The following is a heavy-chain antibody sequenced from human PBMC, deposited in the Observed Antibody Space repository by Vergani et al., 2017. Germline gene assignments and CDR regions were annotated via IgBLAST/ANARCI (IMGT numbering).Heavy chain of an antibody. CDR3: ARRGENGDAFDI. D-gene: IGHD2-21*01. CDR1: GYSFTSYW. Sequence: EAQLVQSGAEVKKPGESLKISCKGSGYSFTSYWIGWVRQMPGKGLEWMGIIYPGDSDTSYSPSFQGQVTISADKSSSTAFMQWRLKASDTAMYYCARRGENGDAFDIWGQGTMVTVSS. CDR2: IYPGDSDT. V-gene: IGHV5-51*01. J-gene: IGHJ3*02.